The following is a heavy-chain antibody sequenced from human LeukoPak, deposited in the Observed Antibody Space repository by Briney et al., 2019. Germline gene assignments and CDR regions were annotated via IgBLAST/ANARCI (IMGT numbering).Heavy chain of an antibody. CDR1: GGSISSYY. J-gene: IGHJ3*02. CDR2: IYYSGST. D-gene: IGHD3-10*01. CDR3: ARDSTPPSGKGAFDI. Sequence: SETLSLTCTVSGGSISSYYWSWIRQPPGKGLEWIGYIYYSGSTNYKPSLKSRVTISVDTSKNQFPLKLSSVTAADTAVYYCARDSTPPSGKGAFDIWGQGTMVTVSS. V-gene: IGHV4-59*01.